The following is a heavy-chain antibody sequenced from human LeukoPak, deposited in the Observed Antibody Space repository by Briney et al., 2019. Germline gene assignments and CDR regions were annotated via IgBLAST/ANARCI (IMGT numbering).Heavy chain of an antibody. CDR3: ARGGDVDTAMVSLYNWFDP. V-gene: IGHV1-2*02. J-gene: IGHJ5*02. Sequence: GASVKVSCKASGGTFSSYAISWVRQAPGQGLEWMGWINPNSGGTNYAQKFQGRVTMTRDTSISTAYMELSRLRSDDTAVYYCARGGDVDTAMVSLYNWFDPWGQGTLVTVSS. CDR1: GGTFSSYA. CDR2: INPNSGGT. D-gene: IGHD5-18*01.